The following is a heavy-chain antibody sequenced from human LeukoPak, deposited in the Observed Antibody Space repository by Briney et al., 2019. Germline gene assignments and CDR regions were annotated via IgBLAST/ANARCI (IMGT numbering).Heavy chain of an antibody. CDR2: IYYSGST. CDR1: GGSISSYY. D-gene: IGHD3-22*01. CDR3: AREPYYYDSSGYCRAFDI. V-gene: IGHV4-59*01. Sequence: SETLSLTCTVSGGSISSYYWSWIRQPPGKGLEWIGYIYYSGSTNYNPSLKSRVTISVDTSKNQFSLKLSSVTAADTAVYYCAREPYYYDSSGYCRAFDIWGQGTMVTVSS. J-gene: IGHJ3*02.